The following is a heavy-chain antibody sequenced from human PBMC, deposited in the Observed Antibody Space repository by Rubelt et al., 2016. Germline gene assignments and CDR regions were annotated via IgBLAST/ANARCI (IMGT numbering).Heavy chain of an antibody. CDR2: ISSSSSTI. CDR3: ARGIGRNSGYDQDWVGLTWEKYYYYYGMDV. J-gene: IGHJ6*02. Sequence: MNWVRQAPGKGLEWVSYISSSSSTIYYADSVKGRFTISRYNAKNSLYLQMNSLRAEDTAVYYCARGIGRNSGYDQDWVGLTWEKYYYYYGMDVWGQGTTVTVSS. V-gene: IGHV3-48*01. D-gene: IGHD5-12*01.